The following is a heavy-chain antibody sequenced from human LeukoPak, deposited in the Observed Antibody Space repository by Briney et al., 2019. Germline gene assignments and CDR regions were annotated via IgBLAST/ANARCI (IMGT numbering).Heavy chain of an antibody. Sequence: GGSMRLSCAASGFTFRSYNMNWVRQAPGKGLEGISSISPTSTYIYYADSLKGRFTISRDNANNSLYLQMNSLRAEDTAVYYCARGPSFDYWGQGTLVTVSS. CDR3: ARGPSFDY. J-gene: IGHJ4*02. CDR1: GFTFRSYN. CDR2: ISPTSTYI. V-gene: IGHV3-21*01.